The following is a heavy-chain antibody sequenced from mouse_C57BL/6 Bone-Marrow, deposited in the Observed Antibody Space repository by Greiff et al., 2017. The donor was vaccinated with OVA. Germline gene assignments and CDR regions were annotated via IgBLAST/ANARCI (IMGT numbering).Heavy chain of an antibody. CDR1: GFTFSDYY. Sequence: EVKLQESEGGLVPPGSSMKLSCTASGFTFSDYYMAWVRQVPEKGLEWVANINNDGSSTYYLDSLKSRFIISSDNARNIQILQMSNLKSEDTATYYCARDRYYGSTSYAMDYWGQGASVTVSS. V-gene: IGHV5-16*01. D-gene: IGHD1-1*01. CDR3: ARDRYYGSTSYAMDY. J-gene: IGHJ4*01. CDR2: INNDGSST.